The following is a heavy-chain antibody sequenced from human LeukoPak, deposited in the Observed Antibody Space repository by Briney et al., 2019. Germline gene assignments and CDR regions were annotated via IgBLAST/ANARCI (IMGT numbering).Heavy chain of an antibody. CDR2: ITGGGGSA. V-gene: IGHV3-23*01. CDR3: ARGSSSWGDFDY. J-gene: IGHJ4*02. Sequence: PGGSLRLSCAASGFTFSNFAMSWVRQAPGKGLEWVSAITGGGGSAHYADSVKGRFTISRDNSKNTLYLQMNSLRAEDTAVYYCARGSSSWGDFDYWGQGTLVTVSS. CDR1: GFTFSNFA. D-gene: IGHD6-13*01.